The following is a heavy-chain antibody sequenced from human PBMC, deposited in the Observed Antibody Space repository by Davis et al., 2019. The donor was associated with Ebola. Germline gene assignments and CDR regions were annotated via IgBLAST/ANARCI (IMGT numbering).Heavy chain of an antibody. CDR2: ISGSGGST. Sequence: GESLKISCVASGFTFSSYAMSWVRQAPGKGLEWVSAISGSGGSTYYADSVKGRFTISRDNSKNTLYLQMNSLRAEDTAVYYCAKSLRGVVAPAAFDYWGQGTLVTVSS. J-gene: IGHJ4*02. V-gene: IGHV3-23*01. D-gene: IGHD3-3*01. CDR3: AKSLRGVVAPAAFDY. CDR1: GFTFSSYA.